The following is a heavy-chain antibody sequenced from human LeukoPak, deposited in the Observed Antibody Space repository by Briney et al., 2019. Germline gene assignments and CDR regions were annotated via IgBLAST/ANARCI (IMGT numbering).Heavy chain of an antibody. D-gene: IGHD1-1*01. CDR1: GLPFSSYW. Sequence: PGGSLRLSCAASGLPFSSYWMSWVRQAPGKGLEWVSYISSSSSTIYYADSVKGRFTISRDNAKNSLYLQMNSLRAEDTAVYYCARVNWNYIDYWGQGTLVTVSS. CDR3: ARVNWNYIDY. J-gene: IGHJ4*02. V-gene: IGHV3-48*01. CDR2: ISSSSSTI.